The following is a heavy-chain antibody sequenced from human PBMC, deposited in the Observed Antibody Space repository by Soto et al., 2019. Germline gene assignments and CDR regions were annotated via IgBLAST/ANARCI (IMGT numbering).Heavy chain of an antibody. J-gene: IGHJ6*02. D-gene: IGHD6-19*01. CDR3: AKDGAAGTLYYYYYYGMDV. Sequence: LRLSCAASGFTFSSYAMSWVRQAPGKGLEWVSAISGSGGSTYYADSVKGRFTISRDNSKNTLYLQMNSLRAEDTAVYYCAKDGAAGTLYYYYYYGMDVWGQGTTVTVSS. CDR1: GFTFSSYA. CDR2: ISGSGGST. V-gene: IGHV3-23*01.